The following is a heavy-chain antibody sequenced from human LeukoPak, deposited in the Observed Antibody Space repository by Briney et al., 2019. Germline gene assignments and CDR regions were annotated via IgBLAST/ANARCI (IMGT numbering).Heavy chain of an antibody. CDR1: GFTFSSYS. Sequence: GGSLRLSCAASGFTFSSYSMNWVRQAPGKGLEWVSYISSSSSTIYYAGSVRGRFTVSRDNAQNSLYLQMNSLRAEDTAVYYCARDHYGSNSLDYWGQGTLVTVSS. CDR2: ISSSSSTI. V-gene: IGHV3-48*01. J-gene: IGHJ4*02. D-gene: IGHD4-23*01. CDR3: ARDHYGSNSLDY.